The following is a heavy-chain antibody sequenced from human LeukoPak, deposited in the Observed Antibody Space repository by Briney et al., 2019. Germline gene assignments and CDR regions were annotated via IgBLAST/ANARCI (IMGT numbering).Heavy chain of an antibody. CDR3: AREALIRTTGPDY. CDR1: GGSISGFY. Sequence: SDTLSLTCTVSGGSISGFYWSWIRQPPGKGLEWIGSIYYSGSTYYNPSLKSRVTISVDTSKNQFSLKLSSVTAADTAVYYCAREALIRTTGPDYWGQGTLVTVSS. J-gene: IGHJ4*02. V-gene: IGHV4-39*07. D-gene: IGHD4-17*01. CDR2: IYYSGST.